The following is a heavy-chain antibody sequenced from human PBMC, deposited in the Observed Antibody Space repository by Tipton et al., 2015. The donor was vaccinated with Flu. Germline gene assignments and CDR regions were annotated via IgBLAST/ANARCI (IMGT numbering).Heavy chain of an antibody. D-gene: IGHD2-2*01. CDR2: INQDGSEK. J-gene: IGHJ6*02. V-gene: IGHV3-7*01. CDR1: GFTFSDYT. Sequence: GSLRLSCAASGFTFSDYTMHWVRQAPGKGLEWVANINQDGSEKYYVDSVKGRFTISGDNAKNSLFLHMSSLRAEDTAVYYCARTYCSTTRCYPKNCYHYHGVEVRCPGTTLAVSS. CDR3: ARTYCSTTRCYPKNCYHYHGVEV.